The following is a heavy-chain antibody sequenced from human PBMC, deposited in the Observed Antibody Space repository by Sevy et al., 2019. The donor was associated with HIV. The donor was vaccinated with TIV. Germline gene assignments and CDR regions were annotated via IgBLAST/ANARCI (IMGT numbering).Heavy chain of an antibody. D-gene: IGHD1-26*01. CDR1: GFTFSSFA. CDR3: ARPTPRIAPSSAAFFDY. Sequence: GESLKISCAGSGFTFSSFAMSWVRHIPGKGLEWVSTINGRGGSAYYADSVKGRFTLSRDNSNNTVFLQMNRLRDEDTAVYYCARPTPRIAPSSAAFFDYWGQGTLVTVSS. J-gene: IGHJ4*02. V-gene: IGHV3-23*01. CDR2: INGRGGSA.